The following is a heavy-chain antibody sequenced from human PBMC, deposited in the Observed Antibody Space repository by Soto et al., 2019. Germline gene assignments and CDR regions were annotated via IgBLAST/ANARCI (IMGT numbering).Heavy chain of an antibody. D-gene: IGHD3-22*01. CDR2: VVYDGSKK. CDR1: EFTFSNYG. CDR3: ARDRGYRRYFDSSGFWADS. J-gene: IGHJ4*02. V-gene: IGHV3-33*08. Sequence: QVQLVESGGGVAQPGRSLRLSCAASEFTFSNYGMDWVRQAPGKGLEWVAAVVYDGSKKYYADSVKGRFTVSRDNYKNTLFLEMNALRAEDTAVYYCARDRGYRRYFDSSGFWADSWGQGTLVTVSS.